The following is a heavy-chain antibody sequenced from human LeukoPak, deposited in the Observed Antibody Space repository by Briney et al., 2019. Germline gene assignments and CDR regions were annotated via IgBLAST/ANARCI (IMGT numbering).Heavy chain of an antibody. CDR3: ERGAWGLPDH. CDR2: IYYSGSA. J-gene: IGHJ4*02. CDR1: GGSISSSSYY. D-gene: IGHD1-26*01. V-gene: IGHV4-39*07. Sequence: SETLSLTCTVSGGSISSSSYYWGWIRQPPGKGLEWIGSIYYSGSAYYNPSLKSRVTISVDTSKNQFSLKLISVTAADTAVYYCERGAWGLPDHWGQGTLVTVSS.